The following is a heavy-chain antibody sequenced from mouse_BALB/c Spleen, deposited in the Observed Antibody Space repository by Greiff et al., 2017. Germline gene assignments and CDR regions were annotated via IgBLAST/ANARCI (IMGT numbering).Heavy chain of an antibody. J-gene: IGHJ2*01. CDR2: INPYNDGT. CDR3: ARSRYGYYFDY. D-gene: IGHD2-10*02. Sequence: EVKLVESGPELVKPGASVKMSCKASGYTFTSYVMHWVKQKPGQGLEWIGYINPYNDGTKYNEKFKGKATLTSDKSSSTAYMELSSLTSEDSAVYYCARSRYGYYFDYWGQGTTLTVSS. V-gene: IGHV1-14*01. CDR1: GYTFTSYV.